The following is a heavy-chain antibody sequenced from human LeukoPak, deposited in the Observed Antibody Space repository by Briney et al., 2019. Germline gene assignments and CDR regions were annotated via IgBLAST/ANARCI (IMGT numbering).Heavy chain of an antibody. V-gene: IGHV4-34*01. D-gene: IGHD2-2*01. CDR3: ARGRVVPAAIGGVFIDY. Sequence: SETLSLTCAVYGGSFSGYYWSWIRQPPGKGLEWIGEINHSGSTNYNPSLKSRVTISVDTSKNQFSLKLSSVTAADTAVYYCARGRVVPAAIGGVFIDYWGQGTLVTVSS. CDR2: INHSGST. CDR1: GGSFSGYY. J-gene: IGHJ4*02.